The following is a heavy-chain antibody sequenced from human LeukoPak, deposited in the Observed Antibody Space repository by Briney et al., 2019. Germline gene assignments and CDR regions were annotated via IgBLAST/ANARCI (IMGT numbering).Heavy chain of an antibody. J-gene: IGHJ6*02. CDR2: ISGRSSYI. D-gene: IGHD3-3*01. CDR1: GFTFSSYS. Sequence: GGSLRLSCAASGFTFSSYSMNWVRQAPGKGLEWVSSISGRSSYIYYADSVKGRFTISRDNAKNSLYLQMNSLRAEDTAVYYCARVQLYEPYGMDVWGQGTTVTVSS. CDR3: ARVQLYEPYGMDV. V-gene: IGHV3-21*01.